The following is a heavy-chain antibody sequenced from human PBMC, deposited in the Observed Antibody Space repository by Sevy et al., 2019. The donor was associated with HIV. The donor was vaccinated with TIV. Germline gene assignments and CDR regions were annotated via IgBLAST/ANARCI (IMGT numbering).Heavy chain of an antibody. D-gene: IGHD2-2*01. CDR1: GFTFNSYW. J-gene: IGHJ4*02. CDR3: ARAPLVPAAADY. CDR2: IKQDGSET. V-gene: IGHV3-7*01. Sequence: GGSLRLSCAASGFTFNSYWMSWVRQAPGEGLEWLANIKQDGSETKYVDSVKGRFTISRDNAKNSLYLQMNSLRAEDTAVYYCARAPLVPAAADYWGQGILVTVSS.